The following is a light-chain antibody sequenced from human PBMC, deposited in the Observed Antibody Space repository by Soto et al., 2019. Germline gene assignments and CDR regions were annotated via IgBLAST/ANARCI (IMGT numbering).Light chain of an antibody. V-gene: IGKV3-20*01. CDR2: GAS. J-gene: IGKJ4*01. Sequence: EIVLTQSPGPLSLSPGERATLSCRASQSLGNNYLAWYQQKPGQAPRLLIYGASSRATGIPDRFSGSGSRTDFTLTISRLEPEDFAVYYCQQYESSPPLTFGGGTKVEIK. CDR3: QQYESSPPLT. CDR1: QSLGNNY.